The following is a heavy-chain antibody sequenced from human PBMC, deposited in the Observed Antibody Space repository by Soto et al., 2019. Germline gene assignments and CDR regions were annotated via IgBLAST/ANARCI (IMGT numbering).Heavy chain of an antibody. J-gene: IGHJ5*02. Sequence: LRLSCAASGFTFGSYAMSWVRQAPGKGLEWVSAISGSGGSTYYADSVKGRFTISRDNSKNTLYLQMNSLRAEDTAVYYCAKDAGVYSPYPNWSDPWGQGTLVTVSS. CDR1: GFTFGSYA. V-gene: IGHV3-23*01. D-gene: IGHD4-4*01. CDR2: ISGSGGST. CDR3: AKDAGVYSPYPNWSDP.